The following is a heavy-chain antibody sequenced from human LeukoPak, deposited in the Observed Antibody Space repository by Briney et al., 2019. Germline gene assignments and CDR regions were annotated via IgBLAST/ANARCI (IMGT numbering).Heavy chain of an antibody. D-gene: IGHD1-26*01. CDR3: ARDNVGGTGGSDY. J-gene: IGHJ4*02. V-gene: IGHV4-38-2*02. Sequence: SGTLSLTCTVSGYSISSGYYWGLIRQPPGKGLEWIGSMYHSGNTYYNPSLKRRVTVSVDTSKNQFSLKLSSVTAADTAVYYCARDNVGGTGGSDYWGQGTLVTVSS. CDR1: GYSISSGYY. CDR2: MYHSGNT.